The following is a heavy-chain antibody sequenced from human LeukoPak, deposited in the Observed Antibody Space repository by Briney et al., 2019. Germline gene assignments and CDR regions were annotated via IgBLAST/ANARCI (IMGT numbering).Heavy chain of an antibody. CDR2: IYYSGST. D-gene: IGHD1-7*01. CDR3: ARDNWNYGSSMDV. J-gene: IGHJ6*02. Sequence: SSETLSLTCTVSGGSISSYYWSRIRQPPGKGLEWIGYIYYSGSTNYNPSLKSRVTISVDTSKNQFSLKLSSVTAADTAVYYCARDNWNYGSSMDVWGQGTTVTVSS. CDR1: GGSISSYY. V-gene: IGHV4-59*01.